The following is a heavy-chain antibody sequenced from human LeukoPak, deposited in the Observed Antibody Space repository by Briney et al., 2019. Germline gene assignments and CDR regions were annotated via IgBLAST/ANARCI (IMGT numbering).Heavy chain of an antibody. D-gene: IGHD3-10*01. CDR2: IIPIFGTA. Sequence: ASVKVSCKASGDTLTSYGIYWVRQAPGQGLEWMGWIIPIFGTANYAQKFQGRVTITADESTSTAYMELSSLRSEDTAVYYCARVRRKHLWFVETAFYYFDYWGQGTLVTASS. CDR1: GDTLTSYG. V-gene: IGHV1-69*13. J-gene: IGHJ4*02. CDR3: ARVRRKHLWFVETAFYYFDY.